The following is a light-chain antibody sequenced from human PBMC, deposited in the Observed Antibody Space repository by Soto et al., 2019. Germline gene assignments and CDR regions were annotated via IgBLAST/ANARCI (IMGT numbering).Light chain of an antibody. CDR2: SAS. V-gene: IGKV3-15*01. CDR3: QQYDAWPVA. CDR1: QGVRTN. Sequence: EMVVTQSPVTLSVSPGERATLSCRASQGVRTNVAWYQQKPGQAPRLLIYSASTRAPGVPARIGGSGSGTEFPLTISHLQSEDFAVYYCQQYDAWPVAFGQGTKLEIK. J-gene: IGKJ2*01.